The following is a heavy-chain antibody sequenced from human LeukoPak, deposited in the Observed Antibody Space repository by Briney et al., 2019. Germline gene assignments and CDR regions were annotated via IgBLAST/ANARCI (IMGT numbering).Heavy chain of an antibody. D-gene: IGHD2-15*01. J-gene: IGHJ5*02. CDR2: IKGDGSNK. CDR1: ASMFSDYW. CDR3: VRVGYCSGGGCQGRDWFDP. V-gene: IGHV3-7*01. Sequence: PGGSLRLSCAGSASMFSDYWMAWVRQAPGKGLECVANIKGDGSNKYYVDSVEGRFTISRDNAKDSLYLQMNSLRVEDTAVYYCVRVGYCSGGGCQGRDWFDPWGQGTLVTVSS.